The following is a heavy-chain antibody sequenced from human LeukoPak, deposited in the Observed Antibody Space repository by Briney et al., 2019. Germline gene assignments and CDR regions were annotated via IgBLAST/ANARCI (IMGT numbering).Heavy chain of an antibody. CDR3: AKGLYGSGSYDY. CDR1: GFTFSNYA. Sequence: GGSLRLSWAAAGFTFSNYAMTWVRQSPGKGLEWVSGISGSGDNTYYADSEKGRFTISRDNSKNTLYLQMNSLRPEDTAVYYCAKGLYGSGSYDYWGQGTLVTVSS. V-gene: IGHV3-23*01. D-gene: IGHD3-10*01. CDR2: ISGSGDNT. J-gene: IGHJ4*02.